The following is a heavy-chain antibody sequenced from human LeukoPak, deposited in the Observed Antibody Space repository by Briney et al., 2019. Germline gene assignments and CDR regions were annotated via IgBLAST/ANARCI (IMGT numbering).Heavy chain of an antibody. CDR2: IRYDGSNK. CDR3: ARAGTAVRLGMGFDS. D-gene: IGHD6-19*01. CDR1: GFTFSSYG. V-gene: IGHV3-30*02. J-gene: IGHJ4*02. Sequence: GGSLRLSCVVSGFTFSSYGIHWVRQAPGKGLEWVAFIRYDGSNKYYADSVKGRFTISRDNSKNSLYLQMNSLRAEDTAIYYCARAGTAVRLGMGFDSWGQGTLVTVSS.